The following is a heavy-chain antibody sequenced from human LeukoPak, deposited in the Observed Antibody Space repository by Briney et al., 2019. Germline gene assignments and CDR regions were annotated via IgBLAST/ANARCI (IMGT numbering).Heavy chain of an antibody. CDR1: GGTFSSYA. V-gene: IGHV1-69*05. CDR2: IIPIFGTA. J-gene: IGHJ4*02. Sequence: SVKVSCKASGGTFSSYAISWVRQAPGQGLEWMGGIIPIFGTANYAQKLQGRVTMTTDTSTSTAYMELRSLRSDDTAVYSCARDPLAQYYDFWSGYSYSFHYWGQGTLVTVSS. CDR3: ARDPLAQYYDFWSGYSYSFHY. D-gene: IGHD3-3*01.